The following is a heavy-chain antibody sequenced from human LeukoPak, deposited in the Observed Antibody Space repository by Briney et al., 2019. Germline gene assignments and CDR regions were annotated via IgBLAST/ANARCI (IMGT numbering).Heavy chain of an antibody. CDR2: ISYDGNNK. CDR1: GFTFSSYA. J-gene: IGHJ4*02. V-gene: IGHV3-30-3*01. CDR3: ARDLNVNFDY. Sequence: PGGSLRLSWAASGFTFSSYAMHWVRQAPGKGLEWVAVISYDGNNKYYADSVKGRFTISRDNSKNTLYLQMNSLRAEDTAVYYCARDLNVNFDYWGQGTLVTVSS.